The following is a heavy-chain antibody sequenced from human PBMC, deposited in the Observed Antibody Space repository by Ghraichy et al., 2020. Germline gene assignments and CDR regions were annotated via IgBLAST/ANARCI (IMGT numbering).Heavy chain of an antibody. CDR3: ARSHGMDV. J-gene: IGHJ6*02. Sequence: ASVKVSCKTSGSHFTTHDTNWEREGPGQGLEWMGWMNPNSGNTGYAQKLQGRVTMTRNTSISTAYMELSSLRSEDTAVYYCARSHGMDVWGQGTTVTISS. V-gene: IGHV1-8*01. CDR1: GSHFTTHD. CDR2: MNPNSGNT.